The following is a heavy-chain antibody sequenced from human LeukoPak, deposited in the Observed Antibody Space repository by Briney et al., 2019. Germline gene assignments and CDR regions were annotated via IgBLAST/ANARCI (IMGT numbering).Heavy chain of an antibody. CDR2: ISGSGGST. D-gene: IGHD6-13*01. J-gene: IGHJ4*02. Sequence: GGSLSLSCAASGFTFSSYAMSWVRQAPGKGLEWVSAISGSGGSTYYADSVKGRFTIPRDNSKNTLYLQMNSLRAEDTAVYYCAKSPRGSWYPFDYWGQGTLVTVSS. V-gene: IGHV3-23*01. CDR1: GFTFSSYA. CDR3: AKSPRGSWYPFDY.